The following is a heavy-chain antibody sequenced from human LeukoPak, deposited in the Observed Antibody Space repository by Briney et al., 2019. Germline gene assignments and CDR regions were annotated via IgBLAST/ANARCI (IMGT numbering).Heavy chain of an antibody. CDR2: IRYDGSNK. CDR1: GFTFSSYG. CDR3: AKDRTAVAGTRVNFAY. V-gene: IGHV3-30*02. D-gene: IGHD6-19*01. Sequence: GGSLRLSCAASGFTFSSYGMHWVRQAPGKGLGWVAFIRYDGSNKYYADSVKGRFTISRDNSKTTLYLQMNSLRAEDTAVYYCAKDRTAVAGTRVNFAYWGQGTLVTVSS. J-gene: IGHJ4*02.